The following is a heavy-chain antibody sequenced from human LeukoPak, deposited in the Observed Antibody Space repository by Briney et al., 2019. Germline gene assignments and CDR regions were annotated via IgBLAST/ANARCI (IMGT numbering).Heavy chain of an antibody. J-gene: IGHJ3*01. CDR3: AREFWSSRSGNLQAFHV. V-gene: IGHV4-59*12. Sequence: SETLSLTCTVSGGSISSYYWSWIRQPPGKGLEWIGYIYYSGSTNYNPSLKSRVTISVDTSKNKFSLKLRSVTAADTAVYYCAREFWSSRSGNLQAFHVWGQGTMVTVSS. CDR2: IYYSGST. D-gene: IGHD3-10*01. CDR1: GGSISSYY.